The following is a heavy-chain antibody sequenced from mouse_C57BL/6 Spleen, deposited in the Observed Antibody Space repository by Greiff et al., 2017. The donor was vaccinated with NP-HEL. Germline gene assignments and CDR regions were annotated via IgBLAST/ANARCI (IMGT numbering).Heavy chain of an antibody. J-gene: IGHJ4*01. CDR3: TKSSNWDGYAMDY. CDR2: IYPGNSDT. Sequence: VQLQQSGTVLARPGASVKMSCKTSGYTFTSYWMHWVKQRPGQGLEWIGAIYPGNSDTSYNQKFKGKAKLTAVTSASTAYMELSSLTNEDSAVYYCTKSSNWDGYAMDYWGQGTSVTVSS. V-gene: IGHV1-5*01. D-gene: IGHD4-1*02. CDR1: GYTFTSYW.